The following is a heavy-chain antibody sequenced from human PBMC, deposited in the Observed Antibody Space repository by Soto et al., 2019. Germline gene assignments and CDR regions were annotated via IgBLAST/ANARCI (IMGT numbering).Heavy chain of an antibody. CDR3: ARTYSGYDYANDY. CDR1: GGSISSGGYS. Sequence: SETLSLTCAVSGGSISSGGYSWSWIRQPPGKGLEWIGYIYHSGSTYYNPSLKSRVTISVDRSKNQFSLKLSSVTAADTAVYYCARTYSGYDYANDYWGQGTLVTVSS. J-gene: IGHJ4*02. CDR2: IYHSGST. V-gene: IGHV4-30-2*01. D-gene: IGHD5-12*01.